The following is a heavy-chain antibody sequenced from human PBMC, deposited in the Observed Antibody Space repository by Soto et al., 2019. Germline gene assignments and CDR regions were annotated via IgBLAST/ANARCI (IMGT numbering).Heavy chain of an antibody. D-gene: IGHD4-4*01. Sequence: XSVNFSCEPSAYTFTSYTVPWVRQAPGQRLEWMGWINGGNGNTKYSQKFQGRVTITRDTSASTAYMELSSLRSDDTAVYYCARELQGLYYFDYWGQVSLVTVSS. J-gene: IGHJ4*02. CDR3: ARELQGLYYFDY. CDR1: AYTFTSYT. V-gene: IGHV1-3*01. CDR2: INGGNGNT.